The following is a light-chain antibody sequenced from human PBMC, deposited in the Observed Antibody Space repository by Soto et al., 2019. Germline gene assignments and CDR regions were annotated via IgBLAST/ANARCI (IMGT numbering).Light chain of an antibody. J-gene: IGLJ2*01. V-gene: IGLV1-40*01. CDR3: QSYDSSLSGVV. Sequence: QSVLTPPPSVSGAPGQRVTISCTGRSSNIGAGYDVHWYQQLPGTAPKLLIYGNSNRPSGVPDRFSGSKSGTSASLAITGLQAEDEADYDCQSYDSSLSGVVFGGGTKLTVL. CDR2: GNS. CDR1: SSNIGAGYD.